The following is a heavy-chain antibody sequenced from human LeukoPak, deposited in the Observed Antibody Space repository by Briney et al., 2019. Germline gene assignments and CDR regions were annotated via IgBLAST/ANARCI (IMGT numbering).Heavy chain of an antibody. J-gene: IGHJ5*02. D-gene: IGHD4-11*01. CDR3: AREVVTTNRNWFDP. CDR1: GGSISSGTYY. CDR2: IYTTGST. Sequence: SETLSLTCTVSGGSISSGTYYWTWIRQPAGKGLEWIGRIYTTGSTNYNPSLKSRVTMSTDTSKNQFSLKLSSVTAADTAVYYCAREVVTTNRNWFDPWGQGTLVTVSS. V-gene: IGHV4-61*02.